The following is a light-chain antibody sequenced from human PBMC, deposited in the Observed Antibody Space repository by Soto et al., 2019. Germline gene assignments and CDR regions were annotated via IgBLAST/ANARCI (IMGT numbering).Light chain of an antibody. J-gene: IGKJ4*01. V-gene: IGKV3-15*01. CDR2: GAS. CDR3: QQYNSGPPLT. Sequence: EIVMTQSPATLSVSPGGRATLSCRASQSVSSTFAWYEQKPGQAPRLLIYGASTRGTGFPARFSSSGSGAEFTLTISSLQSADFAVYYCQQYNSGPPLTFGGGTKVE. CDR1: QSVSST.